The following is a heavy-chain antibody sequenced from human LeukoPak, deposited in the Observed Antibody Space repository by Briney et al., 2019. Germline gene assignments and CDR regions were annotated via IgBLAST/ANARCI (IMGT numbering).Heavy chain of an antibody. Sequence: TFSSYWMTWVRQAPGKGLEWIGSISYSGSTYYNPSLKSRVSISVDTSKNQFSLKVTSVTAADTAVFYCARHYVDIRTVGASYYYYGLDVWGQGTTVTVSS. CDR2: ISYSGST. J-gene: IGHJ6*02. D-gene: IGHD3-16*02. CDR3: ARHYVDIRTVGASYYYYGLDV. V-gene: IGHV4-39*01. CDR1: TFSSYW.